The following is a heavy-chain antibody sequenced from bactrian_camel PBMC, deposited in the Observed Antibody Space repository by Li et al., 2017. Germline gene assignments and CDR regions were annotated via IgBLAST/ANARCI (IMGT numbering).Heavy chain of an antibody. CDR3: VTRDSWYDV. D-gene: IGHD6*01. CDR1: GLSVTYYC. Sequence: HVQLVESGGGLVRPGGSLRLSCAASGLSVTYYCVGWFRQSPGKERERVGLIDAGGTSTWYADSVKGRFTISQDNAKNTLFLQLYSLKTEDTAMYYCVTRDSWYDVWGQGTQVTVS. V-gene: IGHV3S1*01. J-gene: IGHJ4*01. CDR2: IDAGGTST.